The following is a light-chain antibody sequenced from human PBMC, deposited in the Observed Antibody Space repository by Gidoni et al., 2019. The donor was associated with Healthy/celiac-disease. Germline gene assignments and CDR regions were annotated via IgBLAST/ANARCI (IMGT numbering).Light chain of an antibody. V-gene: IGKV3-20*01. CDR1: QSVSSSY. CDR3: QQYGSSPYT. Sequence: EIVLTQSPGTLSLSPGERATLSCRASQSVSSSYLAWYQQKPGQAPRLLLYGASSRATGIPDRFSGRGSGTDFTLTIRRLEPEDFAVYYCQQYGSSPYTFXQXTKLEIK. J-gene: IGKJ2*01. CDR2: GAS.